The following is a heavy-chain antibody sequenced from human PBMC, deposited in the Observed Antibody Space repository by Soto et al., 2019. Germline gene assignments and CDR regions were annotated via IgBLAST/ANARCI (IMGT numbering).Heavy chain of an antibody. CDR3: AKYLLLLYGYFDY. D-gene: IGHD2-2*02. J-gene: IGHJ4*02. V-gene: IGHV3-23*01. CDR2: ISGSGGST. CDR1: GFTFSSYA. Sequence: GGSLRLSCAASGFTFSSYAMSLVRQAPGKGLEWVSAISGSGGSTYYADSVKGRFTISRDNSKNTLYLQMNSLRAEDTAVYYCAKYLLLLYGYFDYWGQGTLVTVSS.